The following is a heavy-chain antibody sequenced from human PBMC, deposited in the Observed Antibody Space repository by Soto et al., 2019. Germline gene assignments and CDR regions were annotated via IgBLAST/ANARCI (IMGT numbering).Heavy chain of an antibody. D-gene: IGHD1-26*01. V-gene: IGHV3-23*01. CDR1: GFTFSSYA. CDR2: ISGSGGST. Sequence: GGSLRLSCAASGFTFSSYAMSWVRQAPGKGLEWVSAISGSGGSTYYADSVKGRFTISRDNSKNTLYLQMNSLRAEDTAVYYCATRPGRKLVGATAIDYWGQGTLVTVSS. J-gene: IGHJ4*02. CDR3: ATRPGRKLVGATAIDY.